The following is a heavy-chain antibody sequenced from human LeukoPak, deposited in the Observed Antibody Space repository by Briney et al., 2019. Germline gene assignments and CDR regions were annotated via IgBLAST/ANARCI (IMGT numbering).Heavy chain of an antibody. CDR2: IYYSGST. J-gene: IGHJ4*02. Sequence: SETLSLTCTVSGGSVSSSSYHWGWIRQPPGKGLEWIGSIYYSGSTYYNPSLKGRVTMSVDTSKNQFSLKLSSVTAADTAVYYCARRTGSYYRFFDFWGQGTLVTVSS. D-gene: IGHD1-26*01. CDR1: GGSVSSSSYH. V-gene: IGHV4-39*01. CDR3: ARRTGSYYRFFDF.